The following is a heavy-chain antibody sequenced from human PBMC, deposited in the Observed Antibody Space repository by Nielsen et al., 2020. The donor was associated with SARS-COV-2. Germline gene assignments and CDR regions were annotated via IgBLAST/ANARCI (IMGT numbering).Heavy chain of an antibody. V-gene: IGHV3-23*01. D-gene: IGHD2-2*01. CDR1: GFTFSSYA. CDR2: ISGSGGST. Sequence: GESLKISCAASGFTFSSYAMSWVRQAPGKGLEWVSAISGSGGSTYYADSVKGRFTISRDNSKNTLYLQMNSLRAEDTAVYYCAKDIVVVPVNWFDPWGQGTLVTVSS. J-gene: IGHJ5*02. CDR3: AKDIVVVPVNWFDP.